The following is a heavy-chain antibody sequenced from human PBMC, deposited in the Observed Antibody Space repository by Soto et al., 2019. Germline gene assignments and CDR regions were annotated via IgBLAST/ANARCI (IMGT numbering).Heavy chain of an antibody. CDR1: GGSISGYY. V-gene: IGHV4-59*01. CDR2: IYYSRST. D-gene: IGHD1-7*01. J-gene: IGHJ4*02. CDR3: ARGITGTTPNFDY. Sequence: PETLSLTCTSPGGSISGYYLSWIRQPPAQGLEWIGYIYYSRSTNDNPSLKSRVTISVDTSKNQFSLKLSSVTAADTAVYYCARGITGTTPNFDYWGQGTLVTVSS.